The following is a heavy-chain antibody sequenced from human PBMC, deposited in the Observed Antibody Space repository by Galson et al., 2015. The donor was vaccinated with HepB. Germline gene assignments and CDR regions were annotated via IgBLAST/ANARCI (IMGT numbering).Heavy chain of an antibody. CDR3: ASTSPHSGYGSGNLPVC. J-gene: IGHJ4*02. Sequence: SLRLSCAASGFTFSSYAMHWVRQAPGKGLEWVAVISYDGSNKYYADSVKGRFTISRDNSKNTLYLQMNSLRAEDTAVYYCASTSPHSGYGSGNLPVCWGQGTLVTVSS. D-gene: IGHD3-10*01. V-gene: IGHV3-30-3*01. CDR1: GFTFSSYA. CDR2: ISYDGSNK.